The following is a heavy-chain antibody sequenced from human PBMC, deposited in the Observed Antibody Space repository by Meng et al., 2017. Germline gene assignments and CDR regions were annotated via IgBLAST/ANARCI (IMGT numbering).Heavy chain of an antibody. CDR3: AREYPTGPYPIQRAIAVAGTWDY. D-gene: IGHD6-19*01. J-gene: IGHJ4*01. CDR2: IYYSGST. CDR1: GGSVSSGSYY. V-gene: IGHV4-61*01. Sequence: GSLRLSCTVSGGSVSSGSYYWSWIRQPPGKGLEWIGYIYYSGSTNYNPSLKSRVTISVDTSKNQFSLKLSSVTAADTAVYYCAREYPTGPYPIQRAIAVAGTWDYWGQGNQV.